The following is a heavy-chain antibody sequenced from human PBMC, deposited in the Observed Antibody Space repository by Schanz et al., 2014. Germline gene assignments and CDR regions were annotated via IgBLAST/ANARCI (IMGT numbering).Heavy chain of an antibody. CDR3: AKDLLYGAPMPLNHLDY. J-gene: IGHJ4*02. CDR2: ISGSGGST. Sequence: EVHLVESGGGLVKRGGSLRLSCAASGFTISSYAMSWVRQAPGKGLEWVSGISGSGGSTYYADSVKGRFTISRDNSKNTLYLQMNSLRAEDTAVYYCAKDLLYGAPMPLNHLDYWGQGTLVTVSS. V-gene: IGHV3-23*04. CDR1: GFTISSYA. D-gene: IGHD2-2*01.